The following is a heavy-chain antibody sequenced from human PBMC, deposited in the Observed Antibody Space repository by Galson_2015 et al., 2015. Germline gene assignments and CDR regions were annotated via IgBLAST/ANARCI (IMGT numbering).Heavy chain of an antibody. CDR3: VRGQGANSGIDY. CDR1: GFKFSTYG. V-gene: IGHV3-33*01. D-gene: IGHD4/OR15-4a*01. Sequence: SLRLSCAASGFKFSTYGMHWVRQAPGKGLEWVTFIWYDGTNKYYADSVKGRFTIPRDNPKNTVYLQMDSLRADDTAVYYCVRGQGANSGIDYWGQGTLVTVSS. CDR2: IWYDGTNK. J-gene: IGHJ4*02.